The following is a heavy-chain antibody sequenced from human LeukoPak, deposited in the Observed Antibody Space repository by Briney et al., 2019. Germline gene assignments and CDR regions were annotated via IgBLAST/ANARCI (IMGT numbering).Heavy chain of an antibody. V-gene: IGHV1-2*02. CDR3: ARDLVDTAMVTGDY. CDR2: INPNSGGT. CDR1: GYTFTGYY. D-gene: IGHD5-18*01. Sequence: ASVKVSCKASGYTFTGYYMHWVRQAPGQGLEWMGWINPNSGGTNYAQKFQGRVTMTRDTSISTAYMELSRLRSDDTAVYYCARDLVDTAMVTGDYWGQGTLVTVSS. J-gene: IGHJ4*02.